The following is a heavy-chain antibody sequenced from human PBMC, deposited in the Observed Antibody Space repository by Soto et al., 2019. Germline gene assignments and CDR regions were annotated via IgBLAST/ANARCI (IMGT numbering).Heavy chain of an antibody. D-gene: IGHD2-2*02. J-gene: IGHJ6*02. CDR1: GYTFSGYY. CDR3: AKSLTEGYCTIAGCYTRPLYGMYV. V-gene: IGHV1-2*02. CDR2: INPNSGGT. Sequence: ASVKVSCKASGYTFSGYYIHWLRQAPGQGLEWMGWINPNSGGTNYAQKFQGRVTVTRDTPTSTAYMELSRLTSDDTAVYYCAKSLTEGYCTIAGCYTRPLYGMYVWGRGTTVTVSS.